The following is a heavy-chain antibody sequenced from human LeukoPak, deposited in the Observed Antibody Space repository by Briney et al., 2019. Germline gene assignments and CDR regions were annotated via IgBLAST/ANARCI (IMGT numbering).Heavy chain of an antibody. V-gene: IGHV4-4*07. CDR2: IYTSGST. D-gene: IGHD3-22*01. J-gene: IGHJ4*02. CDR3: ARGWWDYYDSSGYDY. CDR1: GGSISSYY. Sequence: PSETLSLTCTVSGGSISSYYWSWIRRPAGKGLEWIGRIYTSGSTNYNPSLKSRVTMSVDTSKNQFSLKLSSVTAADTAVYYCARGWWDYYDSSGYDYWGQGTLVTVSS.